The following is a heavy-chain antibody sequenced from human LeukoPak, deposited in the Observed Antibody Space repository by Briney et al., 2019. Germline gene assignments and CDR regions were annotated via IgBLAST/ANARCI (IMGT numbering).Heavy chain of an antibody. CDR2: INHSGST. CDR3: ARSPPHYDILTGYYNGAFDI. Sequence: SETLSLTCAVYGGSFSGYYWSWIRQPPGKGLEWIGEINHSGSTNYNPSLKSRVTISVDTSKNQFSLKLSSVTAADTAVYYCARSPPHYDILTGYYNGAFDIWGQGTMVTVSS. J-gene: IGHJ3*02. V-gene: IGHV4-34*01. CDR1: GGSFSGYY. D-gene: IGHD3-9*01.